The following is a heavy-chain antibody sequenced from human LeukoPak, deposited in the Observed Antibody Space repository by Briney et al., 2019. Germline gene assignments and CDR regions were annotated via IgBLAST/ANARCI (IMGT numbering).Heavy chain of an antibody. V-gene: IGHV4-38-2*02. J-gene: IGHJ5*02. CDR2: IYHSGST. D-gene: IGHD3-3*01. CDR3: ARDLIRITIFGVVITNWFDP. CDR1: GYSISSGYY. Sequence: SETLSLTCAVSGYSISSGYYWGWIRQPPGKGLEWIGSIYHSGSTYYNPSLKSRVTISVDTSKNQFSLKLSSVTAADTAVYYCARDLIRITIFGVVITNWFDPWGQGILVTVSS.